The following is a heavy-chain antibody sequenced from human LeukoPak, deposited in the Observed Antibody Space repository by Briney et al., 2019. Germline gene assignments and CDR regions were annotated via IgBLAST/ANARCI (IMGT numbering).Heavy chain of an antibody. CDR3: ARIEYSSSSTVDY. CDR1: GYIFTSYW. Sequence: GASLKISFQGSGYIFTSYWIGWVRQLPGKGLEWMGIIYPGDSDTRYSPSFQGQVTISADKSISTAYLQWSSLKASDTAMYYCARIEYSSSSTVDYWGQGTLVTVSS. V-gene: IGHV5-51*01. CDR2: IYPGDSDT. J-gene: IGHJ4*02. D-gene: IGHD6-6*01.